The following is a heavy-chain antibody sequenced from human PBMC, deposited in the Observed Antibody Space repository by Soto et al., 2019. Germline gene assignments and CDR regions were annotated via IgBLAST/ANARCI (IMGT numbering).Heavy chain of an antibody. Sequence: DVQLVESGGGLVKPGGSLRLSCAASGFTFRTYNMNWVRQAPGKGLEWVSSIPSSTSYIFYADSVKGRFTIFRDNGKNSLYLQMNSLRAEDTAVYYCARDLGGILTFGDSWGQGTLVTVAS. D-gene: IGHD3-16*01. CDR1: GFTFRTYN. CDR3: ARDLGGILTFGDS. V-gene: IGHV3-21*01. CDR2: IPSSTSYI. J-gene: IGHJ5*02.